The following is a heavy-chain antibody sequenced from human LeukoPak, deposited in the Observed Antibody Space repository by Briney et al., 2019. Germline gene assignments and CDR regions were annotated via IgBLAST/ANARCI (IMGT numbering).Heavy chain of an antibody. CDR3: AKVTLTGYYHDAFDI. Sequence: SLRLFCAASGFTFSSYAMHWVRQAPGKGLEWVAVISYDGSNKYYADSVKGRFTISRDNAKNSLYLQMNSLRAEDTALYYCAKVTLTGYYHDAFDIWGQGTMVTVSS. CDR2: ISYDGSNK. V-gene: IGHV3-30-3*01. J-gene: IGHJ3*02. CDR1: GFTFSSYA. D-gene: IGHD3-9*01.